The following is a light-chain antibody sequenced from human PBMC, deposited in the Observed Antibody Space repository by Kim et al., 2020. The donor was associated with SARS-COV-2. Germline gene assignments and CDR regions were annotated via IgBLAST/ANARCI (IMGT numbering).Light chain of an antibody. V-gene: IGKV3-15*01. CDR1: QSVDTT. J-gene: IGKJ4*01. CDR3: QQHKQWPLT. CDR2: GAS. Sequence: VSPGERATLSCRASQSVDTTLVWYQQKPGQAPRLLISGASTRATGIPARFSGSGSGTEFTLTISSLQSEDSAVSYCQQHKQWPLTFGGGTKVDIK.